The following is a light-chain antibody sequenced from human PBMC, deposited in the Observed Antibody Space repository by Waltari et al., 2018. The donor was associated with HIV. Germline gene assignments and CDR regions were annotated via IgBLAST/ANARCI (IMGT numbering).Light chain of an antibody. V-gene: IGKV4-1*01. Sequence: DIVMTQSPDSLSVSLGERATINCKSSQSLLYGSNNKNRLAWYQQRPGQPPKLLISWASTRESGVPDRFSGSGSGTDFTLTINSLQAEDGAVYYCQQFSLSPPLTFGGGTKVEIK. CDR2: WAS. CDR1: QSLLYGSNNKNR. J-gene: IGKJ4*01. CDR3: QQFSLSPPLT.